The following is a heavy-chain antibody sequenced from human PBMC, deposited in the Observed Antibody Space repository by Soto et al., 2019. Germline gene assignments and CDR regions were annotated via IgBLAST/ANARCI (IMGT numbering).Heavy chain of an antibody. J-gene: IGHJ6*02. D-gene: IGHD5-18*01. CDR1: GYTFTNYG. Sequence: GASVKVSCKSSGYTFTNYGLSWVRHAPGKGLEWMGWINVYNGNTNYAQKLQGRVTMTTDTSTSTAYMELRSLRSDDTAVYYCARGPHSYGPSYYYYGMDVWGQGTTVTVSS. CDR2: INVYNGNT. CDR3: ARGPHSYGPSYYYYGMDV. V-gene: IGHV1-18*01.